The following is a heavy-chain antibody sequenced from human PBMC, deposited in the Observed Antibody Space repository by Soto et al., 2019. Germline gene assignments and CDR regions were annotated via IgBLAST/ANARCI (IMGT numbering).Heavy chain of an antibody. Sequence: GGSLRLSCAASGFTFDDYGMSWVRQAPGKGPEWVSGINWNGGSTGYADSVKGRFTISRDNAKNSLYLQMNSLRAEDTALYHCARGGPYSSGWYDAFDIWGQGTMVTVSS. CDR1: GFTFDDYG. V-gene: IGHV3-20*01. D-gene: IGHD6-19*01. J-gene: IGHJ3*02. CDR2: INWNGGST. CDR3: ARGGPYSSGWYDAFDI.